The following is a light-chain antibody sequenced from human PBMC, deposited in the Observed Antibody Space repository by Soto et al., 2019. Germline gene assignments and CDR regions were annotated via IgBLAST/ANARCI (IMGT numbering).Light chain of an antibody. CDR1: QGINRF. Sequence: DIQLTQSPSFLSASLGDRVTITCGASQGINRFLAWYQQKPGKAPKLLIYAASTLQSGVPSRFSGSGSGTEFTLTISSLQPEDFATYYCQQLKSNLITFGQGTRLEI. CDR2: AAS. J-gene: IGKJ5*01. V-gene: IGKV1-9*01. CDR3: QQLKSNLIT.